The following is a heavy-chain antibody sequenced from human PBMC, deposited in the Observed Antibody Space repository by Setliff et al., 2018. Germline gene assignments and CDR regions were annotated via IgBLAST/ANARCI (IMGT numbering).Heavy chain of an antibody. CDR1: GGSISSSSYY. D-gene: IGHD3-22*01. CDR3: AREKADYSDSGGYHGGFYFDS. CDR2: IYYSGST. J-gene: IGHJ4*02. V-gene: IGHV4-39*07. Sequence: PSETLSLTCTVSGGSISSSSYYWGWIRQPPGKGLEWIGSIYYSGSTNYNPSLKSRVTISLDTSKNQFSLRLTSVTAADTAVYYCAREKADYSDSGGYHGGFYFDSWGQGALVTVSS.